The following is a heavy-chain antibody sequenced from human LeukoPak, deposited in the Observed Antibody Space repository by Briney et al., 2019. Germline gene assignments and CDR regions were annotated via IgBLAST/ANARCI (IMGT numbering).Heavy chain of an antibody. V-gene: IGHV3-49*04. J-gene: IGHJ6*03. D-gene: IGHD4-17*01. Sequence: GGSLRLSCTGSGFIFGDYAMNWVRQAPGKGLEWVGVIRSKAYGGTAEYAASVKGRFTISRDDSKSIAYLQMSSLKTEDTAVYYCTTSYGDYSYYYYYMDVWGKGTTVTVSS. CDR3: TTSYGDYSYYYYYMDV. CDR2: IRSKAYGGTA. CDR1: GFIFGDYA.